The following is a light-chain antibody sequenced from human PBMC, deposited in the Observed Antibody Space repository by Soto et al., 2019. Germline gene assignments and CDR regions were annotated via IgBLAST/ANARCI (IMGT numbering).Light chain of an antibody. Sequence: EIVLTQSPGTLSLSPGERATLSCRASQSVSSSYLAWYQQKPGQAPRLLIYGASSRATGIPDRFSGSGSGTDFTLTISRLEPEDFAVYYCQQHGTFCQGTKVEIK. CDR2: GAS. CDR1: QSVSSSY. V-gene: IGKV3-20*01. J-gene: IGKJ1*01. CDR3: QQHGT.